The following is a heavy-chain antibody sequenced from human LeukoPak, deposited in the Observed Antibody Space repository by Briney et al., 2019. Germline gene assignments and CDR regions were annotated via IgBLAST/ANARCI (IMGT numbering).Heavy chain of an antibody. CDR2: IVPIFGTA. CDR1: GYTFIGYY. Sequence: GASVKVSCKASGYTFIGYYIHWVRQAPGQGLEWMGGIVPIFGTANYAQKFQGRVTITTDESTSTAYMELSSLRSEDTAVYYCARLSSTSFYYYMDVWGKGTTVTVSS. D-gene: IGHD2-2*01. V-gene: IGHV1-69*05. J-gene: IGHJ6*03. CDR3: ARLSSTSFYYYMDV.